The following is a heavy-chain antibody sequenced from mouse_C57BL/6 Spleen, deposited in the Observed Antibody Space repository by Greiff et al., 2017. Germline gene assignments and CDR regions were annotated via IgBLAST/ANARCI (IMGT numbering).Heavy chain of an antibody. D-gene: IGHD1-1*01. CDR1: GYTFTSYW. V-gene: IGHV1-50*01. Sequence: QVQLQQPGAELVKPGASVKLSCKASGYTFTSYWMQWVQQRPGQGLEWIGEIDPSDSYTNYTQKVKGKVTLTVDTATSTVYMQLSSLTSEDSAVYYCARGDYYGSSGWGQGTTLTVSS. CDR2: IDPSDSYT. CDR3: ARGDYYGSSG. J-gene: IGHJ2*01.